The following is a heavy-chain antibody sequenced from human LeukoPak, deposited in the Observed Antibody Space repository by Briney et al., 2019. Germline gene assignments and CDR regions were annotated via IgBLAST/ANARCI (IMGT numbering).Heavy chain of an antibody. J-gene: IGHJ5*02. CDR3: TTDPGYSSSWYP. CDR1: GFTFSNAW. D-gene: IGHD6-13*01. CDR2: IKSKTDGGTT. V-gene: IGHV3-15*01. Sequence: GGSLRLSCAASGFTFSNAWMSWVRQAPGKGLEWVGRIKSKTDGGTTDYAAPVKGRFTISRDDSKNTLYLQMNSLKTEDTAVYYCTTDPGYSSSWYPWGQGTLVTVSS.